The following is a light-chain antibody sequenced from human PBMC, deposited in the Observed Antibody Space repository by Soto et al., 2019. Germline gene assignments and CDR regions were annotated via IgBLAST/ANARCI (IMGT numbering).Light chain of an antibody. Sequence: EIVLTQSPGTLSLSPWDRATLSCRASQSVSSSYLAWYQQKPGQAPRLLIYGASSRATGIPDRFSGSGSGTDFTLTISRLEPEDFAVYYCQQYGGSPTWTFGQGTKVDIK. V-gene: IGKV3-20*01. J-gene: IGKJ1*01. CDR1: QSVSSSY. CDR2: GAS. CDR3: QQYGGSPTWT.